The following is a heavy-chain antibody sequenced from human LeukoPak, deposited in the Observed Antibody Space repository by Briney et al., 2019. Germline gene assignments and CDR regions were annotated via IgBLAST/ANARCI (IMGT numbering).Heavy chain of an antibody. CDR3: AKDTLGYCSSTSCYSLGEYNWFDP. D-gene: IGHD2-2*01. J-gene: IGHJ5*02. V-gene: IGHV3-30*02. Sequence: PGGSLRLSCAASGFTFSSYGMHWVRQAPGKGLEWVAFIRYDGSNKYYADSVKGRFTISRDNSKNTLYQQMNSLRAEDTAVYYCAKDTLGYCSSTSCYSLGEYNWFDPWGQGTLVTVSS. CDR1: GFTFSSYG. CDR2: IRYDGSNK.